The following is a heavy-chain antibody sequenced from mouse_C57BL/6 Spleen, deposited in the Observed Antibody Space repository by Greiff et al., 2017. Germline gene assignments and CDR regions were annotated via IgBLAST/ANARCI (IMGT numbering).Heavy chain of an antibody. CDR3: ARESYDSNWWFAY. CDR1: GYTFTDYN. CDR2: INPNNGGT. Sequence: EVQLQQSGPELVKPGASVKMSCKASGYTFTDYNMHWVKQSHGKSLEWIGYINPNNGGTSYNQKFKGKATLTVNKSSSTAYMELRSLTSEDSAVYYCARESYDSNWWFAYWGQGTLVTVSA. J-gene: IGHJ3*01. V-gene: IGHV1-22*01. D-gene: IGHD2-5*01.